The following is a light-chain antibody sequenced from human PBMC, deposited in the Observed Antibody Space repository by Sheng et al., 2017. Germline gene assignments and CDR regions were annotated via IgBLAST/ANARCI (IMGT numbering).Light chain of an antibody. CDR3: QVWDTSTDHPGV. Sequence: SYVLTQSPSVSVAPGQTAKVTCGGNNIGSKSVHWYQQKPGQAPVLVVYDDDARPSGIPERFSGSNSGNTATLTISRVEAGDEADFYCQVWDTSTDHPGVFGRRDRADRP. J-gene: IGLJ3*02. CDR2: DDD. CDR1: NIGSKS. V-gene: IGLV3-21*02.